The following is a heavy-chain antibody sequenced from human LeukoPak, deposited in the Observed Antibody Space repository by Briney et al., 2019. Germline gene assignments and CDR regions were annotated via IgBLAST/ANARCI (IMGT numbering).Heavy chain of an antibody. CDR2: INPNSGGT. CDR3: ARQTYYYDQFDY. Sequence: ASVKVSCKASGYTFTGYYMHWVRQAPGQGLEWMGRINPNSGGTNYAQKFQGRVTMTRDTPISTAYMELSRLRSDDTAVYYCARQTYYYDQFDYWGQGTLVTVSS. CDR1: GYTFTGYY. V-gene: IGHV1-2*06. D-gene: IGHD3-22*01. J-gene: IGHJ4*02.